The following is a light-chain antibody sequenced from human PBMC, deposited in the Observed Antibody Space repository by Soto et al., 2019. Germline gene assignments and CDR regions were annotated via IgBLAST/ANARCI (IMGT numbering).Light chain of an antibody. CDR3: QQYGSSPWT. CDR2: GAS. V-gene: IGKV3-20*01. J-gene: IGKJ1*01. CDR1: QSVSSSY. Sequence: EIVLTQSPGTLSLSPGERATLSCRASQSVSSSYLAWYQQKPGQAPRLFIYGASSRATGIPDRFSGSGSGTDFTLTISRLEPEDFAVYYCQQYGSSPWTFGQGTKV.